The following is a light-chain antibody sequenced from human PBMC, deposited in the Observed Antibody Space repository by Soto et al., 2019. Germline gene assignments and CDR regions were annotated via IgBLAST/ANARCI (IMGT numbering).Light chain of an antibody. V-gene: IGKV3-20*01. CDR2: GAS. CDR3: QQYGSSIFT. CDR1: QSVSSSY. J-gene: IGKJ3*01. Sequence: EIVWTQSPGTLSLSPGERATLSCRASQSVSSSYLAWYQQKPGQAPRLLIYGASSRATGIPDRFSGSGSGTDFTLTISRLETEDFAVYYFQQYGSSIFTFGPGPKWISN.